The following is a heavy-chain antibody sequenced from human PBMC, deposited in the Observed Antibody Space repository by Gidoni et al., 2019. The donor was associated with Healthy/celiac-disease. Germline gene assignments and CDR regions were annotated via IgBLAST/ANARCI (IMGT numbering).Heavy chain of an antibody. CDR2: ISSSSSYI. V-gene: IGHV3-21*01. D-gene: IGHD3-3*01. CDR3: ARVGCLLGNRNDFWSGYCYYYYGMDV. Sequence: SISSSSSYIYYADSVKGRFTISRDNAKNSLYLQMNSLRAEDTAVYYCARVGCLLGNRNDFWSGYCYYYYGMDVWGQGTTVTVSS. J-gene: IGHJ6*02.